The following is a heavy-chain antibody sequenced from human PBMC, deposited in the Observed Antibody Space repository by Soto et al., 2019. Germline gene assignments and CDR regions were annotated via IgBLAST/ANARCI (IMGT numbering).Heavy chain of an antibody. CDR3: ATTAPTTLARFTARYYFDY. D-gene: IGHD3-16*02. J-gene: IGHJ4*02. V-gene: IGHV3-23*01. CDR2: ISGSGGST. CDR1: GFTFSSYA. Sequence: GGSLRLSCAASGFTFSSYAMSWVRQAPGKGLEWVSAISGSGGSTYYADSLKGRFTISRGNSKNTLYLQMNSLRAEDTAVYYCATTAPTTLARFTARYYFDYWGQGTLVTVSS.